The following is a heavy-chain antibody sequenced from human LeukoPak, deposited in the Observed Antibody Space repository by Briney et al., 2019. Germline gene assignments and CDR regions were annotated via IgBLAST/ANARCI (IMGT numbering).Heavy chain of an antibody. D-gene: IGHD6-25*01. CDR3: ARDSRSCRSSDCRGDAFDI. CDR2: IKEDGSKK. Sequence: PSETLSLTCAVSDDSFSSHYWTWIRQPPGKGLEWVANIKEDGSKKYYVESVRGRFTISRDNAENSLYLQMNSLRAEDTAVYYCARDSRSCRSSDCRGDAFDIWGQGTMVTVSS. CDR1: DDSFSSHY. V-gene: IGHV3-7*01. J-gene: IGHJ3*02.